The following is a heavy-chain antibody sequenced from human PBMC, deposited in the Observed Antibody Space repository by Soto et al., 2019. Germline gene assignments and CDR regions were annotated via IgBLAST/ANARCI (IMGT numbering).Heavy chain of an antibody. Sequence: AASVKVSCKTSGYTFTGYYLNWVRQAPGRGLEWVGWINPKTGDTNNAQKFQGRATMTTDTSISTGYMELSGLKSDDTAVYYCVTGDHLVRWGQGTRVTVS. V-gene: IGHV1-2*02. D-gene: IGHD6-6*01. CDR3: VTGDHLVR. CDR1: GYTFTGYY. J-gene: IGHJ4*02. CDR2: INPKTGDT.